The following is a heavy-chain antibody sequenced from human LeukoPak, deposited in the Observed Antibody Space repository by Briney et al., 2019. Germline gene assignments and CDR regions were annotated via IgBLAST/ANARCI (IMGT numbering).Heavy chain of an antibody. CDR1: GFTFSSYV. J-gene: IGHJ4*02. V-gene: IGHV3-30*18. CDR2: ISYGGNNK. D-gene: IGHD3-10*01. Sequence: GGSLRLSCAASGFTFSSYVMHWVRQAPGKGLEWVAGISYGGNNKYYAESVKGRFTISRDNSKNTLYLQMNSLRDEDTAVYYCAKDWVVRGVISYWGQGTLVTVSS. CDR3: AKDWVVRGVISY.